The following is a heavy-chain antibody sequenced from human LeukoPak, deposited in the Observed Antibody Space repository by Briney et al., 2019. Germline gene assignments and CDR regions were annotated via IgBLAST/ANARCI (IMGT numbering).Heavy chain of an antibody. J-gene: IGHJ4*02. CDR3: ARGPISGWSADY. Sequence: PGGSLRLSCAASGFSFSSYAMHWVRQAPGKGLEWVSYISNSGSMIYYADSVKGRFTLSRDNAKNSLYLQMNSLRDEDTAVYYCARGPISGWSADYWGQGTLVTVSS. V-gene: IGHV3-48*02. CDR2: ISNSGSMI. CDR1: GFSFSSYA. D-gene: IGHD6-19*01.